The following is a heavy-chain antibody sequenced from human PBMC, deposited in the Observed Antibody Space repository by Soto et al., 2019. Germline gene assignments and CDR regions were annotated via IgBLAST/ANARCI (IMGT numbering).Heavy chain of an antibody. J-gene: IGHJ6*02. V-gene: IGHV4-31*03. CDR3: APLSVSLSGPYGIHV. CDR2: IYYSGST. Sequence: SETLSLTCTVSGGSISSGGYYWSWIRQHPGRGLEWIGYIYYSGSTYYNPSLKSRVTISVDTSKNQFSVRLNSVTASDTAVYYCAPLSVSLSGPYGIHVWGQGTTVTVSS. D-gene: IGHD2-15*01. CDR1: GGSISSGGYY.